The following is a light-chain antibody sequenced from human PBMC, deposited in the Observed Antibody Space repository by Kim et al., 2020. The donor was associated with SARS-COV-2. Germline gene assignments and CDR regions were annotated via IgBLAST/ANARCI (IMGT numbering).Light chain of an antibody. V-gene: IGLV3-1*01. CDR3: QAWDNTWV. Sequence: VAVSPGQTVTITCSGDKLGEKYSSWYQQQPGQAPVLVIYQDTKRPSGIPERFAGSNSGNTATLTISRAQAMDEADYYCQAWDNTWVFGGGTQLTVL. CDR1: KLGEKY. CDR2: QDT. J-gene: IGLJ3*02.